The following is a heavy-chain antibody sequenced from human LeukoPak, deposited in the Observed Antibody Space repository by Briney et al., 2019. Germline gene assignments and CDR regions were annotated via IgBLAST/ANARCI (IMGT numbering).Heavy chain of an antibody. Sequence: EASVTVSCKVSGYTLTELSMHWVRQAPGKGLEWMGGFYPEDGETIYAQKFQGRVTMTEDTSTDTAYMELSSLRSEDTAVYYCATALLLDTAMVDFDYWGQGTLVTVSS. V-gene: IGHV1-24*01. D-gene: IGHD5-18*01. J-gene: IGHJ4*02. CDR3: ATALLLDTAMVDFDY. CDR1: GYTLTELS. CDR2: FYPEDGET.